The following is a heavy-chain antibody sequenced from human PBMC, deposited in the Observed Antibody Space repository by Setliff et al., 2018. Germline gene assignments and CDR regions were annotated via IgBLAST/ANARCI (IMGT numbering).Heavy chain of an antibody. CDR1: GFTFSNYA. Sequence: QPGGSLRLSCAASGFTFSNYAMGWVRQAPGEGLEWVSSISGSASSTYYADSVKGRFTISRDNSKNPLFLHILSLRVEDTAVYYCARGDATECYSSFDYWGQGALFTISS. V-gene: IGHV3-23*01. D-gene: IGHD2-2*02. CDR3: ARGDATECYSSFDY. CDR2: ISGSASST. J-gene: IGHJ4*01.